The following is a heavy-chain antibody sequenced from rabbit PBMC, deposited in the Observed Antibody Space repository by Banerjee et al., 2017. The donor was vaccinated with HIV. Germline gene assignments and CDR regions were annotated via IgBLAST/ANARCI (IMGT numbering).Heavy chain of an antibody. V-gene: IGHV1S40*01. CDR3: ARNAGSSDDSNL. CDR1: GFSFSSSYW. J-gene: IGHJ4*01. D-gene: IGHD8-1*01. Sequence: QSLEESGGDLVKPGGTLTLTCTASGFSFSSSYWICWVRQAPGKGLEWIACIFAGSSGSSWYASWAKGRFTISKTSSTVTLQMTGLTAADTATYFCARNAGSSDDSNLWGQGTLVTVS. CDR2: IFAGSSGSS.